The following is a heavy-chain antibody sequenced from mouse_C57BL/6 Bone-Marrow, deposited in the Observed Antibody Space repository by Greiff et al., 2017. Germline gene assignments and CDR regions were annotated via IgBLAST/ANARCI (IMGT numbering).Heavy chain of an antibody. CDR3: ARQTTVVTYWYFDV. Sequence: EVKLVESGGGLVQPGGSLKLSCAASGFTFSDYYMYWVRQTPEKRLEWVAYISNGGGSTYYPDTVKGRFTISRDNAKNTLFLQMSRLKSEDTAMYYFARQTTVVTYWYFDVWGTGTTVTVSS. V-gene: IGHV5-12*01. D-gene: IGHD1-1*01. CDR2: ISNGGGST. CDR1: GFTFSDYY. J-gene: IGHJ1*03.